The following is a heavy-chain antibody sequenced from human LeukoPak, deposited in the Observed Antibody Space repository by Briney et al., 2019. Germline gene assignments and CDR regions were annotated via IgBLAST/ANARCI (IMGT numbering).Heavy chain of an antibody. V-gene: IGHV4-39*07. CDR1: GGSISSSSDY. D-gene: IGHD6-13*01. Sequence: SETLSLTCIVSGGSISSSSDYWGWIRQPPGKGLEWIGSIKYSGSTYYNPSLKSRVTISVDTSKNQLSLKLSSVTAADTAVYYCARVAAGIGFFQHWGQGTLVTVSS. CDR3: ARVAAGIGFFQH. CDR2: IKYSGST. J-gene: IGHJ1*01.